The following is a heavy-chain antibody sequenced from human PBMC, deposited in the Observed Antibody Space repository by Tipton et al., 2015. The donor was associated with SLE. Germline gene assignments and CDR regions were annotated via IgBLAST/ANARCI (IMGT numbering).Heavy chain of an antibody. CDR1: GGSISSYY. CDR2: IYYSCST. J-gene: IGHJ4*02. Sequence: TLSLTCTVSGGSISSYYWSWIRQPPGKGLEWIGYIYYSCSTNYNPSLKSRVTISVYTSKNQFSLKLSSVTAADTAVYYCARDLAARGGHYFVYWGQGTLVTVSS. CDR3: ARDLAARGGHYFVY. V-gene: IGHV4-59*01. D-gene: IGHD6-6*01.